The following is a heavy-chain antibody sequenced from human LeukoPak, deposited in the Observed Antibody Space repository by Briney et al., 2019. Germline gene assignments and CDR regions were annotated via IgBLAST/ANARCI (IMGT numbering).Heavy chain of an antibody. CDR1: GYTFITHD. V-gene: IGHV1-8*01. Sequence: GASVKVSCKASGYTFITHDINWVRQAPGQGLEWMGWMSPNTGATGYAQKFRDRVTMSSNTSDSTAYLELDRLTFDDTAVYFCVRGLLCPPDFWGQGTLVTVSS. CDR2: MSPNTGAT. J-gene: IGHJ4*02. CDR3: VRGLLCPPDF.